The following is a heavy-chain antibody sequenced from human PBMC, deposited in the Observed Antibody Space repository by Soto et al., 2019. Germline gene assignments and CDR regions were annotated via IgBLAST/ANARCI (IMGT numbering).Heavy chain of an antibody. V-gene: IGHV1-18*01. D-gene: IGHD1-1*01. CDR1: GYTFTTYG. CDR2: ISAHNGNT. J-gene: IGHJ4*02. CDR3: ARGRYGDY. Sequence: QVHLVQSGAEVKKPGASVKVSCKGSGYTFTTYGITWVRQAPGQGLEWMGWISAHNGNTNYAQKLQGRVTVTRDTSTSTAYLALRSLRSDVTAVDYCARGRYGDYWGQGALVTVSS.